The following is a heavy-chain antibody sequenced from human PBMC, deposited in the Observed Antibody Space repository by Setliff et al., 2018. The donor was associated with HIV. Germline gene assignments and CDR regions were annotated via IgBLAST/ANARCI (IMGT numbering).Heavy chain of an antibody. V-gene: IGHV3-53*01. CDR3: ARVYRAGSWDY. CDR2: MYSGGNI. CDR1: GVTVSSNY. J-gene: IGHJ4*02. Sequence: GGSLRLSCAASGVTVSSNYMTWVRQAPGKGLEWVSVMYSGGNIYYADSVKGRFTISRDNAKNSLFLQMTSLRAEDTAVYYCARVYRAGSWDYWGQGTLVTVSS. D-gene: IGHD6-13*01.